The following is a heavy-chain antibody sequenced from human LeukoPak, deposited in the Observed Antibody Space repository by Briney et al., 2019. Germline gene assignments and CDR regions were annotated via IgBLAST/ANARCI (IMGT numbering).Heavy chain of an antibody. CDR2: ISSSGATR. V-gene: IGHV3-48*03. CDR1: GFTFSSYE. J-gene: IGHJ4*02. D-gene: IGHD4-17*01. Sequence: TGGSLRLSCAASGFTFSSYEMNWVRQAPGKGLEWVSYISSSGATRYYADSVKGRFTTSRDNAKNSLHLQMNSLRAEDTAVYYCARIGDYWSGVDYWGQGTLVTVSS. CDR3: ARIGDYWSGVDY.